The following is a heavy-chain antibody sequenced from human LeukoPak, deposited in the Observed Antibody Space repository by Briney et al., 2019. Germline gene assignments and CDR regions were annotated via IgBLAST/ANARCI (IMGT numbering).Heavy chain of an antibody. CDR2: INPSGGST. V-gene: IGHV1-46*01. J-gene: IGHJ6*03. Sequence: ASVKVSCKASGYTFTSYYMHWARQAPGQGLEWMGIINPSGGSTSYAQKFQGRVTMTRDMSTSTVYMELSSLRSEDTAVYYCARAGTYCTNGVCYGYYYYMDVWGKGTTVTVSS. D-gene: IGHD2-8*01. CDR3: ARAGTYCTNGVCYGYYYYMDV. CDR1: GYTFTSYY.